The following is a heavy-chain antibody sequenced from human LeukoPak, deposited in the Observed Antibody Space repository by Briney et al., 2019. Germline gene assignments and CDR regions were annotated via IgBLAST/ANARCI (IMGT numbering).Heavy chain of an antibody. CDR3: ARENIVVVTAILADYGMDV. V-gene: IGHV1-46*01. J-gene: IGHJ6*02. Sequence: ASVKVSCKASGYTFSTYYMHWVRQAPGQGLEWVGIINPSGGTTTYAQKFQGRVTMTRDTSTSTVYMELSSLRSEDTAVYYCARENIVVVTAILADYGMDVWGQGTTVTVSS. CDR1: GYTFSTYY. CDR2: INPSGGTT. D-gene: IGHD2-21*02.